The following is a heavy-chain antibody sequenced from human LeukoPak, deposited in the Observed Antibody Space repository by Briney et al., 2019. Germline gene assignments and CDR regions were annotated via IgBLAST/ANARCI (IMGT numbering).Heavy chain of an antibody. J-gene: IGHJ4*02. Sequence: MPSETLSLTCAVYGGSFSDYYWSWIRQPPGKGLEWIGEINHSGSTNYNASLKSRVTISVDTSKNQFSLRLSSVTAADTAVYYCSLDSSGYYKWGQGTLVTVSS. CDR3: SLDSSGYYK. CDR1: GGSFSDYY. D-gene: IGHD3-22*01. CDR2: INHSGST. V-gene: IGHV4-34*01.